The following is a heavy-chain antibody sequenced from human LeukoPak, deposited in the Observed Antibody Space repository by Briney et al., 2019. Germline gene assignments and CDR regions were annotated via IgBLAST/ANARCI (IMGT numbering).Heavy chain of an antibody. D-gene: IGHD3-10*01. V-gene: IGHV3-23*01. J-gene: IGHJ4*02. CDR1: GFTFSSYA. Sequence: GGSLRLSCAASGFTFSSYAMSWVRQAPGKGLEWVSAISSSGGSTYYADSVKGRFTISRDNSKNTLYLQMNSLRAEDTAVYYCAKDLSLLWFGELYEYYFDYWGQGTLVTVSS. CDR3: AKDLSLLWFGELYEYYFDY. CDR2: ISSSGGST.